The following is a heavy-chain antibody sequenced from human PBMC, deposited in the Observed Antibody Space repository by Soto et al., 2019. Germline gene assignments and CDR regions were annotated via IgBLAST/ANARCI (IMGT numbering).Heavy chain of an antibody. Sequence: EVLLLESGGGLVQPGGSLRLSCAASGFTFNTFAMTWVRQAPGKGLEWVSALSGSGSLSYYADSVKGRFTISRDNSKNTMDLHMNNRSVDETAVYFCARDRGGALDSWGQGTLVTVSS. CDR2: LSGSGSLS. J-gene: IGHJ4*02. CDR1: GFTFNTFA. V-gene: IGHV3-23*01. CDR3: ARDRGGALDS. D-gene: IGHD2-15*01.